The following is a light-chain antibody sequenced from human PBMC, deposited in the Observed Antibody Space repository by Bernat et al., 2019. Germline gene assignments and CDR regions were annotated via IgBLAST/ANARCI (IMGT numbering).Light chain of an antibody. J-gene: IGKJ3*01. V-gene: IGKV3-20*01. CDR1: QSVASSY. CDR3: QHYGTSFLFT. CDR2: GTF. Sequence: EIVLTQSPGTLSLSPGESATLSCRTSQSVASSYLAWYQQKPVQAPRLLIYGTFSRATGIPDRFSGSGSGTDFTLTISRLEPEDFAVYYCQHYGTSFLFTFGPGTKVDI.